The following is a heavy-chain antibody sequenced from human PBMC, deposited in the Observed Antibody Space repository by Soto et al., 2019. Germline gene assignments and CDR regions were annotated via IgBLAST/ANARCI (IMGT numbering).Heavy chain of an antibody. J-gene: IGHJ4*02. CDR2: IIPIFGTA. D-gene: IGHD2-21*02. CDR1: GGTFSSYA. V-gene: IGHV1-69*13. Sequence: SVKVSCKASGGTFSSYAISWVRQAPGQGLEWMGGIIPIFGTANYAQKFQGRVTITADESTSTAYMELSSLRSEDTAVYYCARGTPSCGGDCAYFDYWGQGTLVTVSS. CDR3: ARGTPSCGGDCAYFDY.